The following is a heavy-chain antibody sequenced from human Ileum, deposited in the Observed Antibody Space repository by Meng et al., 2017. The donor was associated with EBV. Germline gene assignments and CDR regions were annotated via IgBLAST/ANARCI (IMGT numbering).Heavy chain of an antibody. Sequence: QVQLQGAGPGLVKPSGTLSLTCAVSGGSISSHYWCRWVRQPPGKGLEWIGEIYHSGSTNYNPSLKSRVTISVAKYKNQFPLNLSSVTAADTAVYYCARVGQWLPIDYWGQGTLVTVSS. CDR3: ARVGQWLPIDY. CDR1: GGSISSHYW. J-gene: IGHJ4*02. V-gene: IGHV4-4*02. D-gene: IGHD6-19*01. CDR2: IYHSGST.